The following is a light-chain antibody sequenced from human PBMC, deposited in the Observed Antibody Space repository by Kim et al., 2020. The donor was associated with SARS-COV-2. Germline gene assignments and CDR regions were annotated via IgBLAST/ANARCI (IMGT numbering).Light chain of an antibody. CDR2: GAS. J-gene: IGKJ1*01. Sequence: SPGEGAPLPCRAGQSVSSSYLAWYQQKPGQAPRLLIYGASSRATGIPDRFSGSGSGTDFILTISRLEPEDFAVYYCQQYGNSPKTFGQGTKVDIK. V-gene: IGKV3-20*01. CDR3: QQYGNSPKT. CDR1: QSVSSSY.